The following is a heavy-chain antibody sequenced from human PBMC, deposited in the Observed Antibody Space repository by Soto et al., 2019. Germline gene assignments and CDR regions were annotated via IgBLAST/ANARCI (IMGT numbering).Heavy chain of an antibody. D-gene: IGHD2-8*01. CDR3: ARAGYCTTNNICYTGNFDY. V-gene: IGHV1-18*01. J-gene: IGHJ4*02. Sequence: ASVKVSCKTSGYTFRSYVITWVRQAPGQGLEWMGWISPYTGHTNYTQNLQGRVTMTTDTSTSTAYMEMRSLRSDDTAVYYCARAGYCTTNNICYTGNFDYWGQGALVTVSS. CDR1: GYTFRSYV. CDR2: ISPYTGHT.